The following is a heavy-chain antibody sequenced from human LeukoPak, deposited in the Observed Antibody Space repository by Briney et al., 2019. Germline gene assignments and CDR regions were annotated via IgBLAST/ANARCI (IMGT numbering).Heavy chain of an antibody. J-gene: IGHJ4*02. CDR3: ARGPGLSGWRQPQRIDY. CDR1: GYTFTGYY. D-gene: IGHD5-24*01. Sequence: GASVKVSCKASGYTFTGYYMHWVRQASGQGLEWMGWINPNSGGTNYAQKFQGRVTMTRDTSISTAYMELSRLRSDDTAVYYCARGPGLSGWRQPQRIDYWGQGTLVTVSS. V-gene: IGHV1-2*02. CDR2: INPNSGGT.